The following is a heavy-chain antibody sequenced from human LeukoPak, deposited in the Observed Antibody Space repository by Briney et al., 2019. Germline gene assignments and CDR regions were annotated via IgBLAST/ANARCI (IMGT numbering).Heavy chain of an antibody. CDR2: ISVYNGNT. D-gene: IGHD3-9*01. CDR1: GYIFTSYG. CDR3: ARVGLTIFDFDV. J-gene: IGHJ3*01. Sequence: ASVKVSCKASGYIFTSYGISWVRQAPGQGLEWMGWISVYNGNTNYTQKLQGRVTMTTDISTSTAYMELRSLRSDDTAVYYCARVGLTIFDFDVRGQGTMVTVSS. V-gene: IGHV1-18*01.